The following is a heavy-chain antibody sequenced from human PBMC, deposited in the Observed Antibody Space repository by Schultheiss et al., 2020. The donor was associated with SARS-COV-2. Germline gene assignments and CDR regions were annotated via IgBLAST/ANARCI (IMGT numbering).Heavy chain of an antibody. D-gene: IGHD6-6*01. CDR3: AKDLSGWYSSSSLYGMDV. CDR1: GFTVSSNY. J-gene: IGHJ6*02. Sequence: GGSLRLSCAASGFTVSSNYMSWVRQAPGKGLEWVSVIYSCGSTYYADSVKGRFTISRDNSKNTLYLQMSSLRGDDTAVYYCAKDLSGWYSSSSLYGMDVWGQGTTVTVSS. V-gene: IGHV3-66*03. CDR2: IYSCGST.